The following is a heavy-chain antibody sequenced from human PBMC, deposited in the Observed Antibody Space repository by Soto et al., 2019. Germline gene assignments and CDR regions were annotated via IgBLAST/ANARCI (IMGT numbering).Heavy chain of an antibody. V-gene: IGHV4-39*02. CDR2: IYYSGST. CDR3: ATQEVGGSYVYTFDP. J-gene: IGHJ5*02. CDR1: GGFIISSSYY. D-gene: IGHD1-26*01. Sequence: SETLSLTCTVSGGFIISSSYYWVWIRQPPGKGLEWIGSIYYSGSTYYNPSLKSRVTISVDTSKNHFSLKLSSVTAADTAVYYCATQEVGGSYVYTFDPWGQGTLVTVSS.